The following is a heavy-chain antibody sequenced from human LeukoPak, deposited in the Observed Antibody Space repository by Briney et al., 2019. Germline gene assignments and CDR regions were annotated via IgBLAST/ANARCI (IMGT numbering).Heavy chain of an antibody. CDR2: INPSGGST. V-gene: IGHV1-46*01. J-gene: IGHJ6*03. CDR1: GYTFTSYY. D-gene: IGHD5-18*01. CDR3: ARDGRVRYSYGQIHYYYYMDV. Sequence: APVKVSCKASGYTFTSYYMHWVRQAPGQGLEWMGIINPSGGSTSYAQKFQGRVTMTRDTSTSTVYMELSSLRSEDTAVYYCARDGRVRYSYGQIHYYYYMDVWGKGTTVTVSS.